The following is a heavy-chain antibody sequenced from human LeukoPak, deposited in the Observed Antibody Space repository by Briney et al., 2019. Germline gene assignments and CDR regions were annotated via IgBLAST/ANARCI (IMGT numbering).Heavy chain of an antibody. D-gene: IGHD1-26*01. CDR2: IPGSGDST. J-gene: IGHJ4*02. CDR3: AKRSGVSYGYFDY. Sequence: PGGSLRLSCAASGFTFSSYAMSWVRQAPGKGLEWVSAIPGSGDSTNYADSVKGRFTISRDNSKNTLYLQMNSLRAEDTAVYYCAKRSGVSYGYFDYWGPGTLVTVSS. CDR1: GFTFSSYA. V-gene: IGHV3-23*01.